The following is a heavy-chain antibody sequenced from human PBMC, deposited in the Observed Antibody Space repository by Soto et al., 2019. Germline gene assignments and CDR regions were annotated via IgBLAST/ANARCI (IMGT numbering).Heavy chain of an antibody. CDR3: AKDRHPAGIWTFDY. D-gene: IGHD6-13*01. Sequence: GGSLRLSCAASGFSFSTYTFNWVRQAPGRGLEWVSAIYGSDSSTHYADSVKGRFTMSRDNSKNMLFLQMNSLRAEDTAVYYCAKDRHPAGIWTFDYWGQGTLVTVSS. J-gene: IGHJ4*02. V-gene: IGHV3-23*01. CDR1: GFSFSTYT. CDR2: IYGSDSST.